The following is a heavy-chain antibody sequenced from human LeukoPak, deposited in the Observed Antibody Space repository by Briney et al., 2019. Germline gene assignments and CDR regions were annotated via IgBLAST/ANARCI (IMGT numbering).Heavy chain of an antibody. CDR1: GCTFTSYA. V-gene: IGHV1-69*06. CDR2: IIPIFGKA. J-gene: IGHJ3*02. Sequence: SVKVSCKASGCTFTSYAISWVRQAPGQGLEWMGGIIPIFGKANYAQKFQGRVTMTADKSTSTAYMALSSLRSEDTAVYSCARDYFDLDSSGVYAFDIWGQGTLVTVSS. CDR3: ARDYFDLDSSGVYAFDI. D-gene: IGHD3-22*01.